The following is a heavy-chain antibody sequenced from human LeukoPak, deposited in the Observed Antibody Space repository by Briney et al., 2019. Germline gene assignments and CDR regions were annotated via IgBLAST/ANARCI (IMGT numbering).Heavy chain of an antibody. Sequence: KPSETLSLTCAVYGGSFSGYYWSWIRQPPGKGLEWIGGINHSGSTNYNPSLKSRVTISVDTSKNQFSLKLSSVTAADTAVYYCARGRIYDFWRRAFIDYWGQGTLVTVSS. D-gene: IGHD3-3*01. CDR2: INHSGST. J-gene: IGHJ4*02. CDR1: GGSFSGYY. CDR3: ARGRIYDFWRRAFIDY. V-gene: IGHV4-34*01.